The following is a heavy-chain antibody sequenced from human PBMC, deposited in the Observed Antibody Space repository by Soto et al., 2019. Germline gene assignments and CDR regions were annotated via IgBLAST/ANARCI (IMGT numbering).Heavy chain of an antibody. CDR3: AKDRGTKALPGIPRGGHYDS. V-gene: IGHV3-33*06. J-gene: IGHJ4*02. CDR2: IWYDGSNK. D-gene: IGHD1-1*01. CDR1: GFTFSSFG. Sequence: QVHLVESGGGVVQPGGSLRLSCAGSGFTFSSFGMFWVRQTPGKGLEWLALIWYDGSNKYYADSVKGRFTISRDNSKNTLYLQMNSLIVEDTAVYYCAKDRGTKALPGIPRGGHYDSWGQGTLVTVSS.